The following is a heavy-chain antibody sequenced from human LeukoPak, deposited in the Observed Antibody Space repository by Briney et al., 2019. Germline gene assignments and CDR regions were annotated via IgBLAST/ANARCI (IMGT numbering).Heavy chain of an antibody. J-gene: IGHJ2*01. CDR3: ARSQYCSGGSCYKVIWFFPL. CDR1: GGSISSYY. V-gene: IGHV4-4*07. CDR2: IYTSGST. Sequence: SETLSLTCTVSGGSISSYYWSWIRQPAGKGLEWIGRIYTSGSTNYNPSLKSRVTMSVDTSKNQFSLKLIFVTAADKAVYYCARSQYCSGGSCYKVIWFFPLWGRGTLVTVSS. D-gene: IGHD2-15*01.